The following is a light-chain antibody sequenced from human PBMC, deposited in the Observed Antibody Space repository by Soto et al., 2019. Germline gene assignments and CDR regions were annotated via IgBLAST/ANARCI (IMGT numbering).Light chain of an antibody. V-gene: IGLV1-44*01. Sequence: PVLTQPPSASGTPGQRVTISCSGSSSNIGSNTVNWYQQLPGTAPKLLIYSNNQRPSGVPDRFSGSKSGTSASLAISGLQSEDEADYYCAAWDDSLNGPGVVFGGGTKLTVL. CDR1: SSNIGSNT. J-gene: IGLJ2*01. CDR3: AAWDDSLNGPGVV. CDR2: SNN.